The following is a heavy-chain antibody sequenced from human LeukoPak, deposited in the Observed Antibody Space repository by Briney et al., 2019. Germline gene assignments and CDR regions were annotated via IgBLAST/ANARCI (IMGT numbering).Heavy chain of an antibody. V-gene: IGHV3-49*04. J-gene: IGHJ4*02. CDR3: TRSTVVMGY. CDR1: GFTFGDYA. Sequence: PGGSLRLSCTASGFTFGDYAMSWVRQAPGKGLEGVGFIRSKAYGGTTEYAASVKGRFTISRDDSKSIAYLQMNSLKTEDTAVYYCTRSTVVMGYWGQGTLVTVSS. D-gene: IGHD4-23*01. CDR2: IRSKAYGGTT.